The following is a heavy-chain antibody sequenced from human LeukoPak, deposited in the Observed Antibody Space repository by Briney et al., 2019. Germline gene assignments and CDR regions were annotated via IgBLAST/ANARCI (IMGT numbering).Heavy chain of an antibody. Sequence: PSETLSLTCTVSGGSISTYYWSWIRQPPGKGLEWIGYIYYSGSTNYNPSLKSRVTISVDTSKNQFSLKLNSVTAADTAVYYCARVSREEWLSNDAFDIWGQGTMVTVSS. V-gene: IGHV4-59*01. CDR1: GGSISTYY. CDR2: IYYSGST. J-gene: IGHJ3*02. D-gene: IGHD3-3*01. CDR3: ARVSREEWLSNDAFDI.